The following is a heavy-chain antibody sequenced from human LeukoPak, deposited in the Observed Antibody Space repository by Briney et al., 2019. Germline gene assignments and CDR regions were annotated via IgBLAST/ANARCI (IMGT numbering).Heavy chain of an antibody. J-gene: IGHJ5*02. CDR3: ARGVGTVTTEDWFDP. D-gene: IGHD4-17*01. CDR2: IDPSDSYT. CDR1: GYSFTSHW. Sequence: GESLKISCKGSGYSFTSHWISWVRQMPGKGLEWMGRIDPSDSYTHYSPSFQGHVTMSADKSISTAYLQWSGLKASDTAMYYCARGVGTVTTEDWFDPWGQGTLVTVSS. V-gene: IGHV5-10-1*01.